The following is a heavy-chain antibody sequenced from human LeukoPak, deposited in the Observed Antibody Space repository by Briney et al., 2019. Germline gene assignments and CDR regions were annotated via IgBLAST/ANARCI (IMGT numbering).Heavy chain of an antibody. Sequence: SETLSLTCAVSGVSIRSSNWWSWVRQPPGKGLEWIGEISGSTNYNPSLKSRVTISADKSKNQISLSLSSVTAADTAVYYCARVYYDSSGFGYFDMWGQGTKVTVSS. CDR2: ISGST. CDR3: ARVYYDSSGFGYFDM. V-gene: IGHV4-4*02. D-gene: IGHD3-22*01. CDR1: GVSIRSSNW. J-gene: IGHJ3*02.